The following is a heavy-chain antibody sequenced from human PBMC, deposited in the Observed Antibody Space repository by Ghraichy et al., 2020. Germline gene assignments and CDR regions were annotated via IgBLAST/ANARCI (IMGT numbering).Heavy chain of an antibody. CDR2: ISYDGSNK. D-gene: IGHD4-17*01. V-gene: IGHV3-30*18. J-gene: IGHJ4*02. Sequence: GGSLRLSCAASGFTFSSYGMHWVRQAPGKGLEWVAVISYDGSNKYYADSVKGRFTISRDNSKNTLYLQMNSLRAEDTAVYYCAKDLEGYGDEGPLDYWGQGTLVTVSS. CDR1: GFTFSSYG. CDR3: AKDLEGYGDEGPLDY.